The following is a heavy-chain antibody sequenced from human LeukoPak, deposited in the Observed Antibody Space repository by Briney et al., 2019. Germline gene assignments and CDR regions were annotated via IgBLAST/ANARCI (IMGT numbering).Heavy chain of an antibody. V-gene: IGHV1-2*02. J-gene: IGHJ6*03. CDR1: GNTFTDYY. CDR3: ARDSELVPAAGYMDV. Sequence: GASVKVSCKASGNTFTDYYLHWLRQAPGQGLEWMGWINPVTGGTNYAHKFQGRVTMTRDTSIRTAYLELRRLRSDDTAVYYCARDSELVPAAGYMDVWGKGTTVTVSS. CDR2: INPVTGGT. D-gene: IGHD2-2*01.